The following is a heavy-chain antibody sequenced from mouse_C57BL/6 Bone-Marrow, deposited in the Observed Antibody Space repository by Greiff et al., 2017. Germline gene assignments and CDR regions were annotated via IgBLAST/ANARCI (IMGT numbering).Heavy chain of an antibody. CDR3: ARDGYFDY. J-gene: IGHJ2*01. Sequence: EVQLVESGGGLVKPGGSLKLSCAASGFTFSSYAMSWVRQTPENGLEWVATISAGGSYTYYPDNVKGRFTISRDNAKNNLYMQMSHLKSEDTAMYYCARDGYFDYWGQGTTLTVSS. V-gene: IGHV5-4*01. CDR2: ISAGGSYT. CDR1: GFTFSSYA.